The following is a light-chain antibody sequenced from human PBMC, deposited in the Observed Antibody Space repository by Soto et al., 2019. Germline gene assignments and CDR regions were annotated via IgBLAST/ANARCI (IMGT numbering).Light chain of an antibody. CDR3: QHYNNWLST. J-gene: IGKJ3*01. V-gene: IGKV3-15*01. Sequence: IVMTQSPATLSVSPGERATLSCRASQSVSSNLAWYQQKPGQAPRLLIYGASTRAIGIPARFSGSGSGTEFTLTISSLQSEDFAVYYCQHYNNWLSTFGPGTKVDIK. CDR2: GAS. CDR1: QSVSSN.